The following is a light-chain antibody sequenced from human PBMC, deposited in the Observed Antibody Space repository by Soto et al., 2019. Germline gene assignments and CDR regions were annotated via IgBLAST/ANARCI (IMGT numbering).Light chain of an antibody. Sequence: EIVWTQSPATLSLSPGERATLSCRASQRVSRYLAWYQQNPGQAPRLLIYDASNRATDIPARFSGSGSRTDFTLTISSLEPEDFAVYYCQQGSDRASTFCGATKVQIK. CDR2: DAS. CDR3: QQGSDRAST. J-gene: IGKJ4*01. CDR1: QRVSRY. V-gene: IGKV3-11*01.